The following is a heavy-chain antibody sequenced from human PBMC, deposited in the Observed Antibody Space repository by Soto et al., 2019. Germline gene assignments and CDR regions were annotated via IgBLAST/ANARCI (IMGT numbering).Heavy chain of an antibody. CDR1: GFTFSSYS. J-gene: IGHJ4*02. CDR3: ARGLQYTYGLTVG. D-gene: IGHD5-18*01. V-gene: IGHV3-21*01. CDR2: ISNGDTYI. Sequence: TGGSLRLSCAASGFTFSSYSMNWVRQAPGKGLEWVSSISNGDTYIYYADSVKGRFTISRDNAKNSLYLQMNSLRADDTAVYYCARGLQYTYGLTVGWGQGTLVTVSS.